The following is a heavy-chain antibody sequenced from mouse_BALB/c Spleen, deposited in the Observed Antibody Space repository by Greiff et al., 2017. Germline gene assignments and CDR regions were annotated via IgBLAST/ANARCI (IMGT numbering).Heavy chain of an antibody. J-gene: IGHJ2*01. CDR1: GFTFSSFG. V-gene: IGHV5-17*02. CDR2: ISSGSSTI. Sequence: EVMLVESGGGLVQPGGSRKLSCAASGFTFSSFGMHWVRQAPEKGLEWVAYISSGSSTIYYADTVKGRFTISRDNPKNTLFLQMTSLRSEDTAMYYCARSRGYGGYFDYWGQGTTLTVSS. CDR3: ARSRGYGGYFDY. D-gene: IGHD1-1*02.